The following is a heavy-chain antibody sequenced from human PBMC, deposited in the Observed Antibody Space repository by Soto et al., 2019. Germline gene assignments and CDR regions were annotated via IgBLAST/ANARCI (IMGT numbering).Heavy chain of an antibody. CDR1: GFTFSSYA. Sequence: GGSLRLSCAASGFTFSSYAMSWVRQAPGKGLEWVSAISGSGGSTYYADSVKGRFTISRDNSKNTLYLQMNSLRAEDTAVYYCAKDLLPDWSRRAHRYYYYGMDVWGQGTTVTVSS. CDR2: ISGSGGST. J-gene: IGHJ6*02. D-gene: IGHD3-9*01. CDR3: AKDLLPDWSRRAHRYYYYGMDV. V-gene: IGHV3-23*01.